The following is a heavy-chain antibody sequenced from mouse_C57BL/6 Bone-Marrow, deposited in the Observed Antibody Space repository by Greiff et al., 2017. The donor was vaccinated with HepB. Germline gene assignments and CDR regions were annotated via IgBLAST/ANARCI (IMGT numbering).Heavy chain of an antibody. J-gene: IGHJ2*01. CDR3: ARGLLRDY. CDR1: GYTFTNYW. D-gene: IGHD1-1*01. Sequence: LEESGAELVRPGTSVKMSCKASGYTFTNYWIGWAKQRPGHGLEWIGDIYPGGGYTNYNEKFKGKATLTADKSSSTAYMQFSSLTSEDSAIYYCARGLLRDYWGQGTTLTVSS. CDR2: IYPGGGYT. V-gene: IGHV1-63*01.